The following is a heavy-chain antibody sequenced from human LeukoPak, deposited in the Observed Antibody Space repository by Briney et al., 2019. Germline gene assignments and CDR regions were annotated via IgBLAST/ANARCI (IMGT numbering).Heavy chain of an antibody. CDR2: ISHSGGGT. D-gene: IGHD6-6*01. CDR1: GFTFTDYA. Sequence: GGSLRLSCAASGFTFTDYAMSWVRQAPEKGLEWVSTISHSGGGTYYAESVKGRFTISRDNSKNTVYLQMNSLRAEDTAVYYCATDIAAPNQEVYYYGMDVWGQGTTVTVSS. J-gene: IGHJ6*02. V-gene: IGHV3-23*01. CDR3: ATDIAAPNQEVYYYGMDV.